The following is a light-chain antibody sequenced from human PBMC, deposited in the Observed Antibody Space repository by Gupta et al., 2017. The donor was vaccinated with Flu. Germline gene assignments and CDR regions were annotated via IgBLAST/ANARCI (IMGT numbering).Light chain of an antibody. J-gene: IGKJ2*01. CDR3: RQALLTPFT. V-gene: IGKV2-28*01. CDR1: QSLLNSNGYNY. Sequence: IVMCQSQLPLPVTPGEPASIPFRSGQSLLNSNGYNYLHWYLQKPGQSPQLLISLASNRASGVPVRFSGSGSGTDFTLKISRMEAEDVGVYYCRQALLTPFTFGQGTKLKIK. CDR2: LAS.